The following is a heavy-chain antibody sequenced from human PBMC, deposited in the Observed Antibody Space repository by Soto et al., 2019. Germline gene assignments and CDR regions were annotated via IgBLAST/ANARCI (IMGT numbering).Heavy chain of an antibody. Sequence: PSETLSLTCTVSGGSISSYYWSWIRQPPGKGLEWIGYIYYSGSTNYNPSLKSRVTISVDTSKNQFSPKLSSVTAADTAVYYCAREYGDYYFDYWGQGTLVTVSS. CDR1: GGSISSYY. J-gene: IGHJ4*02. V-gene: IGHV4-59*01. CDR2: IYYSGST. CDR3: AREYGDYYFDY. D-gene: IGHD4-17*01.